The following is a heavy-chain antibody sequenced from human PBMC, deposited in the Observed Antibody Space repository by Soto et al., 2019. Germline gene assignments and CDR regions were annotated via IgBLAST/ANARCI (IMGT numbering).Heavy chain of an antibody. CDR1: GGSFSGYY. CDR2: INHSGST. V-gene: IGHV4-34*01. Sequence: QVQLQQWGAGLLKPSETLSLTCAVYGGSFSGYYWSWIRQPPGKGLEWIGEINHSGSTNYNPSLKSRVTISVDTSKNQFSLKLSSVTAADTAVYYCASVVATIVGWFDPWGQGTLVTVSS. D-gene: IGHD5-12*01. CDR3: ASVVATIVGWFDP. J-gene: IGHJ5*02.